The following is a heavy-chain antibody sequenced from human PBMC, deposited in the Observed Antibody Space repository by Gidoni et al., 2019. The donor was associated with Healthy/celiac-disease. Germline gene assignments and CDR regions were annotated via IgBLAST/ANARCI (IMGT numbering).Heavy chain of an antibody. V-gene: IGHV3-73*02. D-gene: IGHD4-17*01. CDR2: IRSKANSYAT. Sequence: EVQLVESGGGLVQPGGSLKLSCAASGFTFSGSAMHWVRQASGKGLEWVGRIRSKANSYATAYAASVKGRFTISRDDSKNTAYLQMNSLKTEDTAVYYCTRQPPTVTTVYYYYYMDVWGKGTTVTVSS. CDR1: GFTFSGSA. CDR3: TRQPPTVTTVYYYYYMDV. J-gene: IGHJ6*03.